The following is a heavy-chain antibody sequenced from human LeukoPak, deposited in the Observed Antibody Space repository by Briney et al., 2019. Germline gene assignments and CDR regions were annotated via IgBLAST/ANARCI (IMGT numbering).Heavy chain of an antibody. D-gene: IGHD2/OR15-2a*01. CDR2: ISYDGSSK. CDR3: ARDHSMEYGNWFDP. J-gene: IGHJ5*02. V-gene: IGHV3-30-3*01. CDR1: GFTFSTYA. Sequence: PGRSLRLSWAASGFTFSTYAMHWVRQAPGKGLEWVAVISYDGSSKYYADSVKGRFTISRDNSKNTLYLQMNSLRAEDTAVYYCARDHSMEYGNWFDPWGQGTLVTVSS.